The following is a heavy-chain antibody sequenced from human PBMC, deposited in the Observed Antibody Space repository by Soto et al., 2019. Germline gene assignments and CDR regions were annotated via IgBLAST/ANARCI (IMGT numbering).Heavy chain of an antibody. J-gene: IGHJ2*01. D-gene: IGHD3-9*01. Sequence: EVQLLESGGGLVQPGGSLRLSCAASGFTFSSYAMSWVRQAPGKGLEWVSAISGSGGSTYYADSVKGRFTISRDNSKNTLYLQMNSLRAEDTAVYYCAKEHYDILTGYYGGWYFDLWGRGTLVTVSS. CDR3: AKEHYDILTGYYGGWYFDL. CDR1: GFTFSSYA. V-gene: IGHV3-23*01. CDR2: ISGSGGST.